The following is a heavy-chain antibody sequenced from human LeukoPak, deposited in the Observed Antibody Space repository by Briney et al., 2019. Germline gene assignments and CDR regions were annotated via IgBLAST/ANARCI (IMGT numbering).Heavy chain of an antibody. V-gene: IGHV4-34*01. Sequence: SETLSLTCAVYGGSFSGYYWSWIRQPPGKGLEWIGEINHSGSTNYNPSLKSRVTISVDTSKNQFSLKLSSVTAADTAVYYCATDYGGNSRLNWFDPWGQGTLVTASS. D-gene: IGHD4-23*01. CDR3: ATDYGGNSRLNWFDP. CDR1: GGSFSGYY. CDR2: INHSGST. J-gene: IGHJ5*02.